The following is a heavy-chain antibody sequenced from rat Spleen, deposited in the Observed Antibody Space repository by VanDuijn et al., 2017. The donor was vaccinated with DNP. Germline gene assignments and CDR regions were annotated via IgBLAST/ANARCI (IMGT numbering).Heavy chain of an antibody. CDR1: GYSLTSTY. CDR3: TTFNWELWFDY. CDR2: ISYSGST. V-gene: IGHV3-1*01. D-gene: IGHD5-1*01. Sequence: EVQLQESGPGLVKPSQSLSLTCSVTGYSLTSTYWGWIRKFPGNKMEWIGHISYSGSTSSNPSLKSRISITRDTSKNQFFLQLNSVTTEDTATYYCTTFNWELWFDYWGQGVMVTVSS. J-gene: IGHJ2*01.